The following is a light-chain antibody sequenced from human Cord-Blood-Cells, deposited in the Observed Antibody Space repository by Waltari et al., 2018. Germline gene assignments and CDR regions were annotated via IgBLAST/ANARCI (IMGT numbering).Light chain of an antibody. Sequence: QSALTQPASVSGSPGQPIPIPCTGTRSDGGGYKHVSWYQQHPGKAPKLMIYDVSNRPSGGSNRFSGSKSGNTASLTISGLQAEDEADYYCSSYTSSSTRVFGGGTKLTVL. J-gene: IGLJ2*01. V-gene: IGLV2-14*01. CDR3: SSYTSSSTRV. CDR2: DVS. CDR1: RSDGGGYKH.